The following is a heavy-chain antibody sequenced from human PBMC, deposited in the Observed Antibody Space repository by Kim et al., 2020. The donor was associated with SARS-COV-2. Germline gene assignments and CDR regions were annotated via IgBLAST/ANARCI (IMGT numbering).Heavy chain of an antibody. D-gene: IGHD2-21*02. V-gene: IGHV1-69*13. CDR3: LAYCGGDCYSQEDAFDI. CDR2: IIPIFGTA. J-gene: IGHJ3*02. Sequence: SVKVSCKASGGTFSSYAISWVRQAPGQGLEWMGGIIPIFGTANYAQKFQGRVTITADESTSTAYMELSSLRSEDTAVYYCLAYCGGDCYSQEDAFDIWGQGTMVTVSS. CDR1: GGTFSSYA.